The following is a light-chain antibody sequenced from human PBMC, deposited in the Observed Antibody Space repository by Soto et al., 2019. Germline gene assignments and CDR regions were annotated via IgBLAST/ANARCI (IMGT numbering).Light chain of an antibody. CDR3: SSYAGSSNV. Sequence: QSVLTQPQSVSGAPGQRVTISCSGSTSNIGTSFVYWYQQLPGAAPKLLIHSSDKRPSGVPDRFSGSRSGTSASLAISGLRVEDEADYYCSSYAGSSNVFGTGTKLTVL. V-gene: IGLV1-47*02. CDR2: SSD. J-gene: IGLJ1*01. CDR1: TSNIGTSF.